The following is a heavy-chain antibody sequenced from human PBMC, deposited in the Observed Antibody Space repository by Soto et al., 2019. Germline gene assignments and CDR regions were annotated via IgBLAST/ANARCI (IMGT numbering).Heavy chain of an antibody. CDR3: ARFSVGHYNSSGHYFVDL. Sequence: QVQLQESGPRLVKPSQTLSLTCTVSGGSISSRGYYWTWIRQHPGKGLEWIGYIYYSGITYYSPSLKSRVSISIDTSKNQFSLNLNSVAAADTAVYYCARFSVGHYNSSGHYFVDLWGQGTLVTVSS. V-gene: IGHV4-31*03. D-gene: IGHD3-22*01. CDR2: IYYSGIT. CDR1: GGSISSRGYY. J-gene: IGHJ5*02.